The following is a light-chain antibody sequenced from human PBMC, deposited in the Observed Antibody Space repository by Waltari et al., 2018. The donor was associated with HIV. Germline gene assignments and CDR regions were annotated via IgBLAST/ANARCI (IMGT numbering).Light chain of an antibody. CDR3: QSCDTSLGGSV. CDR2: ANN. CDR1: SSNIGAGHD. J-gene: IGLJ3*02. Sequence: QSVLTQPPSVSGAPGQRVTISCTGSSSNIGAGHDGHWYQQLPGTAPKLFIYANNNRPSGIPDRFSGSKSGTSASLAITGLRAEDEGDYYCQSCDTSLGGSVFGGGTKLTVL. V-gene: IGLV1-40*01.